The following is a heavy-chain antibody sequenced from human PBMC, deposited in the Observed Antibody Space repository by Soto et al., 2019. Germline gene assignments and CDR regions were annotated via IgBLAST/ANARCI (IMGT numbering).Heavy chain of an antibody. CDR1: GFTFSDYA. CDR3: TQWYGYADV. J-gene: IGHJ6*02. Sequence: PGGSLRLSCAASGFTFSDYAMRWVRQALGKGLEWVAGIGHSSGKAFYRDSMQGRFTVSRDYAKNMLYLQMDRLRDEDSAVYYCTQWYGYADVWGQGTTVTVSS. CDR2: IGHSSGKA. D-gene: IGHD2-15*01. V-gene: IGHV3-23*01.